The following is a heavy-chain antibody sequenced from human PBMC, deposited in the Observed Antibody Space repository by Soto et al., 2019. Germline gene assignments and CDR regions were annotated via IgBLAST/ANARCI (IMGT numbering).Heavy chain of an antibody. CDR2: MSPKTGNT. CDR1: GYTFTSLD. CDR3: ARGVAAGVDF. J-gene: IGHJ4*02. V-gene: IGHV1-8*01. Sequence: QVQLLQSGAEVKNPGASVKVSCKASGYTFTSLDINWMRQAPGQGLEWMGWMSPKTGNTGYAQKFQDRVTMTWNNATSTAYMDLSSLTSEDTAVYYCARGVAAGVDFWGQGTLVTVSS. D-gene: IGHD2-15*01.